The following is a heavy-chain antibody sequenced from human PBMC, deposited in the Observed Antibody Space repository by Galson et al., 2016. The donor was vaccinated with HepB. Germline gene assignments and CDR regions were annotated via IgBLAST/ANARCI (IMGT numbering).Heavy chain of an antibody. Sequence: SLRLSCAASGFSFNTFAMHWVRQAPGKGLEWVARVSYDGSRRHYGDSVKGRFIISRDDSRDTLFLQMNSLRVGDTAIYYCARGRFEVVRSTTPSAFDFGGQGTMVIVSS. D-gene: IGHD2-21*01. CDR2: VSYDGSRR. V-gene: IGHV3-30*03. J-gene: IGHJ3*01. CDR1: GFSFNTFA. CDR3: ARGRFEVVRSTTPSAFDF.